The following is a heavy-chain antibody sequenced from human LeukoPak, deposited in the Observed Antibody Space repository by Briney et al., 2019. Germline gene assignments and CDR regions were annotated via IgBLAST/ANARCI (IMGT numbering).Heavy chain of an antibody. V-gene: IGHV1-2*06. CDR2: INPNSGGT. CDR1: GYTFTGYY. CDR3: AGATLLNWFDP. D-gene: IGHD2-21*01. Sequence: ASVKVSCKASGYTFTGYYMHWVRQAPGQGHEWMGRINPNSGGTNYAQKFQGRVTMTRDTSISTAYMELSRLRSDDTAVYNCAGATLLNWFDPWGQGTLVTVSS. J-gene: IGHJ5*02.